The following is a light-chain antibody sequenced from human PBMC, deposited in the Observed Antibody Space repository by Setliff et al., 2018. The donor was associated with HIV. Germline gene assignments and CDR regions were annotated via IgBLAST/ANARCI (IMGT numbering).Light chain of an antibody. J-gene: IGLJ1*01. CDR3: AAWDDSLNGLYV. CDR2: KSN. Sequence: QSVLTQPPSASGTPGQRVTISCSGSSSNIGSNSVHWYRQLPGTAPKVLIYKSNERPLGVPDRFSGSKSGTSASLVISGLQSEDEADYYCAAWDDSLNGLYVFGTGTKVTVL. V-gene: IGLV1-44*01. CDR1: SSNIGSNS.